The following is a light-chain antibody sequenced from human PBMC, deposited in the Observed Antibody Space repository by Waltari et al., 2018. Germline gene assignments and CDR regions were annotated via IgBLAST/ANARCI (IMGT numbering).Light chain of an antibody. CDR2: GFS. J-gene: IGLJ1*01. V-gene: IGLV2-14*01. CDR1: SSDIGAYNY. CDR3: NSFTSRTTYV. Sequence: QSALTQPASVSGSPGQSITISCTGTSSDIGAYNYVSWYQQHPGKAPKVMIYGFSNRPSGFSNRFSGSKSGNTASLTISGLQAEDEADYYCNSFTSRTTYVFGTGTKVTVL.